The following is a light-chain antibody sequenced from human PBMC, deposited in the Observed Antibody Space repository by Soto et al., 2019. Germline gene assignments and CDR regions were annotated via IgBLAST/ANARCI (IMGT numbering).Light chain of an antibody. CDR2: KAS. CDR1: QSISSW. CDR3: QQYNSYSWT. V-gene: IGKV1-5*03. Sequence: DIQMTQSPSTLSASVGDRVTITCRASQSISSWLAWYQQKPGKAPKLLIHKASSLESGVPSRFSGSGSGTEFTLTISSLQPDDFATHYCQQYNSYSWTFGQGTKVEIK. J-gene: IGKJ1*01.